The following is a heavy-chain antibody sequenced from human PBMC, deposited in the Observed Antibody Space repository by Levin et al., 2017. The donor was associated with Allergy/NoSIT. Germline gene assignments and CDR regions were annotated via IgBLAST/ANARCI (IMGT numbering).Heavy chain of an antibody. CDR2: ISYHGSNK. V-gene: IGHV3-30*18. CDR1: GFTFNTYA. D-gene: IGHD3-10*01. CDR3: AKDLGVYGSGSYNYMDV. J-gene: IGHJ6*03. Sequence: PGGSLRLSCAASGFTFNTYAMHWVRQAPGKGLEWVAVISYHGSNKYYADSVKGRFSVSRDNSKNTLYLQMNSLGAEDSAVYYCAKDLGVYGSGSYNYMDVWGKGTTVTVS.